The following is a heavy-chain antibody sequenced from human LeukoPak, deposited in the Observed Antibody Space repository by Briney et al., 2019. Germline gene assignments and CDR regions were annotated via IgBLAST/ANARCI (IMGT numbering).Heavy chain of an antibody. J-gene: IGHJ5*02. CDR2: IIPIFGTA. Sequence: SVKVSCKASGGTFSRYAISWVRQAPGQGLEWMGGIIPIFGTANYAQKFQGRVTITTDESTSTAYMELSSLRSEDTAVYYCARSIVVVPAAIGRSEGGWFDPWGQGTLVTVSS. V-gene: IGHV1-69*05. CDR3: ARSIVVVPAAIGRSEGGWFDP. CDR1: GGTFSRYA. D-gene: IGHD2-2*01.